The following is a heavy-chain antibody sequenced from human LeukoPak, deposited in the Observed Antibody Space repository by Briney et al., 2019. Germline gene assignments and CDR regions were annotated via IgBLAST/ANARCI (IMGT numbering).Heavy chain of an antibody. D-gene: IGHD3-10*01. Sequence: GESLKISCKGSGYSFTNYWIGWVRQMPGKGLEWMGIIYPGDSDTRYYPSFQGQVTMSADKSISTAYLQWSSLKASDTAIYYCARPARGYYGSGSYVDYWGQGTLVTVSS. V-gene: IGHV5-51*01. CDR1: GYSFTNYW. J-gene: IGHJ4*02. CDR3: ARPARGYYGSGSYVDY. CDR2: IYPGDSDT.